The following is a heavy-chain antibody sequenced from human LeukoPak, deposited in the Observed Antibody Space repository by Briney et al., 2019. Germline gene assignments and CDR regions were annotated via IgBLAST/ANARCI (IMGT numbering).Heavy chain of an antibody. J-gene: IGHJ4*02. CDR3: ARDTMVRGFDY. V-gene: IGHV3-23*01. CDR2: ISDSGGTT. D-gene: IGHD3-10*01. CDR1: GITLSNYG. Sequence: PGGSLRLSCAVSGITLSNYGMSWVRQAPGKGLEWVAGISDSGGTTNYADSVKGRFTVSRDNPKNTLYLQMNSLRAEDTAVYYCARDTMVRGFDYWGQGTLVTVSS.